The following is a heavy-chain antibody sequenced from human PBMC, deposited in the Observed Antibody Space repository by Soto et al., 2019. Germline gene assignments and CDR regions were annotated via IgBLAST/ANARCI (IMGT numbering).Heavy chain of an antibody. CDR1: GFTFDDYV. V-gene: IGHV3-9*01. J-gene: IGHJ4*02. Sequence: GGSLRLSCAASGFTFDDYVIHWVRQAPGKGLEWVSSISWNSATTGYADSVKGRFTISRDNAKNSLYLQMKSLRPEDTALYYCAKDFHPSQRVAGVDYWGQGTLVTVSS. CDR3: AKDFHPSQRVAGVDY. CDR2: ISWNSATT. D-gene: IGHD6-19*01.